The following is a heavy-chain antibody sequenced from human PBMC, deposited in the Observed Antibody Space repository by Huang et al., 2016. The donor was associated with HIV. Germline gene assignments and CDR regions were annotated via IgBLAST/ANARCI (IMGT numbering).Heavy chain of an antibody. J-gene: IGHJ6*02. CDR1: GFNFSAYW. Sequence: EVHLVESGGDLVQLGGSLRLSCVASGFNFSAYWMSWVRQAPGKGLEGVANIKQDGSEKNSVDSVKGRFPISRDNAKNSVYLQLTSLRAEDTAVYYCARGGIYYDVLTGRHYYYNGLDVWGQGTTVTVSS. CDR2: IKQDGSEK. V-gene: IGHV3-7*01. CDR3: ARGGIYYDVLTGRHYYYNGLDV. D-gene: IGHD3-9*01.